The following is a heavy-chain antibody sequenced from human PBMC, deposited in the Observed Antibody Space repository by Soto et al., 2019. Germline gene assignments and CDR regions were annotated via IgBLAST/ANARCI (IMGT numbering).Heavy chain of an antibody. D-gene: IGHD2-21*02. CDR1: GGSISSGDYY. J-gene: IGHJ6*02. Sequence: PSETLSLTCTVSGGSISSGDYYWSWIRQHPGKGLEWIGYIYYSGSTYYNPSFKSRVTISVDTSKNQFSLKLNSVTAADTAVYYCARDLWGYCGTDCYPLDVWGQGTTVTVSS. CDR2: IYYSGST. CDR3: ARDLWGYCGTDCYPLDV. V-gene: IGHV4-61*08.